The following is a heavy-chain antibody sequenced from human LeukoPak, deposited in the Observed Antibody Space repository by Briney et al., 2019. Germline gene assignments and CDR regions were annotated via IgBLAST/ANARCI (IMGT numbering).Heavy chain of an antibody. Sequence: PGGSLRLSCAASGFDFSSNGMSWLRQAPGKGLEWVSAISGSGGSTYYADSVKGRFTISRDKSKNTLYLQMNSLRAEDTAVYYCAKDISGSYRPHYFDYWGQGTLVTVSS. CDR1: GFDFSSNG. D-gene: IGHD1-26*01. CDR3: AKDISGSYRPHYFDY. CDR2: ISGSGGST. V-gene: IGHV3-23*01. J-gene: IGHJ4*02.